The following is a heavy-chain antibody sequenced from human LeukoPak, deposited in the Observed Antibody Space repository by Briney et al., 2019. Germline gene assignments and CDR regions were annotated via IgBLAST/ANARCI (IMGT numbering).Heavy chain of an antibody. D-gene: IGHD6-13*01. CDR2: ISGSGGST. CDR3: AKEIIGSSSWYSPAFDV. Sequence: PGASLRLSCAASGFTFSSYAMRWVRQAPGEGLEWVSAISGSGGSTYYADSVKGRFTISRDNSKNTLYLQMNTLGAEDTAVYYCAKEIIGSSSWYSPAFDVWGQGTMVTVSS. V-gene: IGHV3-23*01. J-gene: IGHJ3*01. CDR1: GFTFSSYA.